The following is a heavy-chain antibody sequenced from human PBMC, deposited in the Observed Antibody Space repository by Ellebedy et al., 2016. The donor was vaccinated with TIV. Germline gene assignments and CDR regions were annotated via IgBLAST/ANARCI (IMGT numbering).Heavy chain of an antibody. V-gene: IGHV3-30-3*01. D-gene: IGHD4-17*01. CDR1: GFIFSSYA. J-gene: IGHJ4*02. Sequence: GGSLRLXXAASGFIFSSYAMHWVRQAPGKGLEWVAVISYDGNNKYYADSVKGRFTISRDNSKNTLYLQMNSLRAEDTAVYYCARDRVHYAHFDYWGQGTLVTVSS. CDR3: ARDRVHYAHFDY. CDR2: ISYDGNNK.